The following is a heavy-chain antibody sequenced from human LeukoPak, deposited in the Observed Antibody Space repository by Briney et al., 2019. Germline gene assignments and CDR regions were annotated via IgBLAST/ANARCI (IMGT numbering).Heavy chain of an antibody. Sequence: RGSLRLSCAASGFTFSSYAMSWVRQAPGKGLEWVSAISGSGGSTYYADSVKGRFTISRDNSKNTLYLQMNNLRAEDTAVYYCAKDTPRTRIRYDSSGSFDYWGQGTLVTVSS. D-gene: IGHD3-22*01. CDR3: AKDTPRTRIRYDSSGSFDY. V-gene: IGHV3-23*01. CDR1: GFTFSSYA. CDR2: ISGSGGST. J-gene: IGHJ4*02.